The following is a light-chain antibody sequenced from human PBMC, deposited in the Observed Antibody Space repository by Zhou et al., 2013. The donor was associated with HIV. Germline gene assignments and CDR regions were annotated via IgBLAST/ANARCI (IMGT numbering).Light chain of an antibody. J-gene: IGKJ1*01. CDR1: QSVGSN. V-gene: IGKV3-15*01. Sequence: EIVMRQSPATLSVSPGERATLSCRASQSVGSNLAWYRQTPGQAPSLLIYGASTRATGCPARFSGSGSGTEFTLTISSLQSEDFAIYYCQLYNNWPPTWTFGQGTKLEMK. CDR2: GAS. CDR3: QLYNNWPPTWT.